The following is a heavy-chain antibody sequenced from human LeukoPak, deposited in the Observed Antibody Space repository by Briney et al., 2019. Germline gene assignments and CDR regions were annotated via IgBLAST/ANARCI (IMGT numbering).Heavy chain of an antibody. J-gene: IGHJ6*03. CDR2: IKQDGSEK. V-gene: IGHV3-7*01. D-gene: IGHD3-10*01. CDR3: ARRSGSGELASFYYIDV. Sequence: GGSLRLSCAASGFTFSSYWMSWVCQAPGKGLEWVANIKQDGSEKYYVDSVKGRFTISRDNAKNSLYLQMNSLRAEDTAVYYCARRSGSGELASFYYIDVWGKGTTVTVSS. CDR1: GFTFSSYW.